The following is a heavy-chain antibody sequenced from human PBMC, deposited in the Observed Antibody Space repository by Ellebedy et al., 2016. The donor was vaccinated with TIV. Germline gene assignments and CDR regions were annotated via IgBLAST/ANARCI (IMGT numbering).Heavy chain of an antibody. CDR2: INPRGGSP. D-gene: IGHD4-23*01. J-gene: IGHJ4*01. Sequence: AASVKVSCKASGYTFTSYYMHWVRQAPGQGLEWLGIINPRGGSPGYAQKFQGRVTITADESTSTAYMELSRLRSEDTAVYYCARVGNYYGGNPSYYFDYWGHGTLVTVSS. CDR3: ARVGNYYGGNPSYYFDY. CDR1: GYTFTSYY. V-gene: IGHV1-46*01.